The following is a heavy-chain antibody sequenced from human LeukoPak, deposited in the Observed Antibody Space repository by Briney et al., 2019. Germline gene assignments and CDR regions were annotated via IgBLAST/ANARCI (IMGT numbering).Heavy chain of an antibody. D-gene: IGHD3-10*01. J-gene: IGHJ4*02. CDR1: GYSISSGYY. Sequence: SETLSLTCAVSGYSISSGYYWGWIRQPPGKGLEWIGYIYHSGTTYYNPSLKSRVTISVDTFENQFSLRLISVTAADTAVYYCARKGSGTYNFDYLGQGTLVTVSS. V-gene: IGHV4-38-2*01. CDR2: IYHSGTT. CDR3: ARKGSGTYNFDY.